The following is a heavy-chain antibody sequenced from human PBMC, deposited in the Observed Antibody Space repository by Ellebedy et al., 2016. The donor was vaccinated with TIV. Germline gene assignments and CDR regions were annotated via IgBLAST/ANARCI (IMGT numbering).Heavy chain of an antibody. Sequence: GESLKISXKGSGYSFTSYWIGWVRQMPGKGLEWMGIIYPGDSDTRYSPSFQGQVTISADKSISTAYLQWSSLKASDTAMYYCALVPAAIRDAFDIWGQGTMVTVSS. V-gene: IGHV5-51*01. CDR2: IYPGDSDT. CDR1: GYSFTSYW. D-gene: IGHD2-2*02. J-gene: IGHJ3*02. CDR3: ALVPAAIRDAFDI.